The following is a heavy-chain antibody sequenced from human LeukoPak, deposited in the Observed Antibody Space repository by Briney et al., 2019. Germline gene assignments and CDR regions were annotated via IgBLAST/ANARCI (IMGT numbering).Heavy chain of an antibody. CDR2: INHSGST. CDR1: GGSFSGYY. CDR3: ARGDIVVIPAAISAYYYMDV. V-gene: IGHV4-34*01. Sequence: SETLSLTCAVCGGSFSGYYWSWVRQPPGKGLEWIGEINHSGSTNYNPSLKSRVTISVDTSKNQFSLKLSSVTAADTAVYYCARGDIVVIPAAISAYYYMDVWGKGTTVTVSS. J-gene: IGHJ6*03. D-gene: IGHD2-2*01.